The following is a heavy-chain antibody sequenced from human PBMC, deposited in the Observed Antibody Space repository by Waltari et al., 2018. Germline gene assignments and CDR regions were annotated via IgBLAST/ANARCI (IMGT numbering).Heavy chain of an antibody. CDR2: IYYSGST. CDR3: ARDPLCSGGSCADY. J-gene: IGHJ4*02. D-gene: IGHD2-15*01. Sequence: QVQLQESGPGLVKPSETLSLTCTVSGGSISSHYWSWIRQPPGKGLEWIGYIYYSGSTNYNPSLKSRVTISVDTSKNQCSLKLSSVTAADTAVYYCARDPLCSGGSCADYWGQGTLVTVSS. V-gene: IGHV4-59*11. CDR1: GGSISSHY.